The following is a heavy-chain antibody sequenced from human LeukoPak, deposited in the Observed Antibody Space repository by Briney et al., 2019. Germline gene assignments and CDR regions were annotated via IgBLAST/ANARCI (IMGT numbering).Heavy chain of an antibody. CDR1: DGALPCAGSD. J-gene: IGHJ4*02. V-gene: IGHV4-61*08. Sequence: SETLSSPVTVPDGALPCAGSDGCWIRQPPGKGLEWIGYIYQSGTTNCNPSLKSRVTLSVDKSKNQFSLKLSSVTAADTAVYYCASGRAARVYFDSWGQGTLVTAS. CDR3: ASGRAARVYFDS. D-gene: IGHD5-18*01. CDR2: IYQSGTT.